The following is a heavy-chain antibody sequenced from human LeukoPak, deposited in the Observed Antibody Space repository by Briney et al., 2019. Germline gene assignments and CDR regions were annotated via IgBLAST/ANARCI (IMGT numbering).Heavy chain of an antibody. Sequence: PSETLSLTCTVSGGSLSSYYWNWIRQPPGKGLEWIGYVYYTGSTNYIPSLKSRVTIALDTSKNQISLTLTSVTAADTAVYYCARDSTVTTSTIPTYYMDVWGKGTTVTVSS. CDR1: GGSLSSYY. CDR3: ARDSTVTTSTIPTYYMDV. CDR2: VYYTGST. V-gene: IGHV4-59*01. J-gene: IGHJ6*03. D-gene: IGHD4-11*01.